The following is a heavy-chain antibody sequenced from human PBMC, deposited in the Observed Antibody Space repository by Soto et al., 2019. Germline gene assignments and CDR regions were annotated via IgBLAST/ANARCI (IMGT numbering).Heavy chain of an antibody. D-gene: IGHD3-10*01. J-gene: IGHJ4*02. Sequence: EVQLLESGGGLVQPGGSLRLSCAASGFTFSTYAMSWVRQAPGKGLEWVSGISGSGVSTYYADSGKGRFTISRDNSKKTRYVQMNSLRVEDTAVYYCAIWAGTHVDYWGQGTLAPVSS. CDR2: ISGSGVST. V-gene: IGHV3-23*01. CDR1: GFTFSTYA. CDR3: AIWAGTHVDY.